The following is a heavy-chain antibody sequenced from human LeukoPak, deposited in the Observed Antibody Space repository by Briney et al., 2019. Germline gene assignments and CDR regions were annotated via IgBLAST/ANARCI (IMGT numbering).Heavy chain of an antibody. CDR3: ARDSYGYNWFDP. CDR2: INPSGGST. CDR1: GGTFSSYA. J-gene: IGHJ5*02. V-gene: IGHV1-46*01. D-gene: IGHD5-18*01. Sequence: ASVKVSCKASGGTFSSYAISWVRQAPGQGLEWMGIINPSGGSTSYAQKFQGRVTMTRDTSTSTVYMELSSLRPEDTAVYYCARDSYGYNWFDPWGQGTLVTVSS.